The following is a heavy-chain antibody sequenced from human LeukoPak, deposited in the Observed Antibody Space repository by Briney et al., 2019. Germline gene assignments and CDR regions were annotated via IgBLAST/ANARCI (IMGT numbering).Heavy chain of an antibody. CDR2: ISYDGSNK. V-gene: IGHV3-30-3*01. CDR1: GFTFSSYA. J-gene: IGHJ6*02. Sequence: GGSLRLSCAASGFTFSSYAMHWVRQAPGKGLEWVAVISYDGSNKYYADSVKGRFTISRDNSKNTLYLQMNSLRAEDTAVYYCAREGPRDYGMDVWGQGTTVTVSS. CDR3: AREGPRDYGMDV.